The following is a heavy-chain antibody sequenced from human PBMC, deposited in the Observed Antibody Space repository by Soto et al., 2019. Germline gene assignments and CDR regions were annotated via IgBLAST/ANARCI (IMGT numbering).Heavy chain of an antibody. V-gene: IGHV4-4*02. Sequence: VQLQESGPGLVKPSGTLSLTCTVSGGSISTTHWWSWVRQSPGKGLEWIGEILHIGSTNYNPSLKSRGTISIDKSKNQFSLRLSSVTAADTAVYYCASGFDSDGLYNGGHPWSQGTLVSVSS. D-gene: IGHD3-22*01. CDR2: ILHIGST. CDR1: GGSISTTHW. J-gene: IGHJ5*02. CDR3: ASGFDSDGLYNGGHP.